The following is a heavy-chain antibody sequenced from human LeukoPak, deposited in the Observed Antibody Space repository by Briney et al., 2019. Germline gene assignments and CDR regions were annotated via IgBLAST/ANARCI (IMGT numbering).Heavy chain of an antibody. CDR3: ARGGRSGWYYFDY. CDR1: GGSISSYY. J-gene: IGHJ4*02. D-gene: IGHD6-19*01. CDR2: IYYSGST. V-gene: IGHV4-59*01. Sequence: SETLSLTCTVSGGSISSYYWSWIRQPPGKGLEWIGYIYYSGSTNYNPSLKSRVTISVDTSKNQFSLKLSSVTAADTAVYYCARGGRSGWYYFDYWGQGTLVTVSS.